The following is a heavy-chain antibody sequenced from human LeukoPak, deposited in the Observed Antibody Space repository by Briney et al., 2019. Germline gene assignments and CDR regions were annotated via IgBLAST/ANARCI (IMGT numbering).Heavy chain of an antibody. CDR2: IYTSGST. D-gene: IGHD3-10*01. CDR1: GGSISGYY. CDR3: TRESGRGTFDL. Sequence: SETLSLTCTVSGGSISGYYWSWIRQPAGKGLEYIGRIYTSGSTNYNSSLKSRVTMSVDTSKNQFSLKLTSVTAADTAVYYCTRESGRGTFDLWGQGTMVTVSS. J-gene: IGHJ3*01. V-gene: IGHV4-4*07.